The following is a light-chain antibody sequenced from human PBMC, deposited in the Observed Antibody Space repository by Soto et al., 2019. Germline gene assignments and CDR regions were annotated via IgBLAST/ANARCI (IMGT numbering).Light chain of an antibody. Sequence: DIRMTQSPSTLSASVGGRVTITCRASHSVSLWLAWYQQKPGKAPKLLIYRTSSLQNGVPARFSGRGSGTDFFLTISNLQPDDFATYYCQQYSSSSTFGQGTRVELK. CDR3: QQYSSSST. CDR1: HSVSLW. V-gene: IGKV1-5*03. CDR2: RTS. J-gene: IGKJ1*01.